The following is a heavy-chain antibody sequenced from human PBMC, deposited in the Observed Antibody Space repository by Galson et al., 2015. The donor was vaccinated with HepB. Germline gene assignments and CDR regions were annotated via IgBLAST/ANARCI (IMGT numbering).Heavy chain of an antibody. Sequence: SLRLSCAASGFTFSSYAMSWVRQAPGKGLEWVSSISGGAASTFDADSVKGRFTISRDNSKNILYLQMNSLRTEDTAIYYCAKASNTWAYYFDYWGQGNLVTVSS. J-gene: IGHJ4*02. D-gene: IGHD2/OR15-2a*01. V-gene: IGHV3-23*01. CDR3: AKASNTWAYYFDY. CDR1: GFTFSSYA. CDR2: ISGGAAST.